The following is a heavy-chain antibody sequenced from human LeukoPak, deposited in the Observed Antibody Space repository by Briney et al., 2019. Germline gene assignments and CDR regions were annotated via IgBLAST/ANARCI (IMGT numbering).Heavy chain of an antibody. V-gene: IGHV4-34*01. J-gene: IGHJ5*02. Sequence: SETLSLTCAVYGGSFSGYYWSWIRQPPGKGLEWIGEINHSGSTNYNPSLKSQVTISVDTSKNQFSLKLSSVTAADTAVYYCARGSRYYGSGSYYILSWFGPWGQGTLVTVSS. CDR1: GGSFSGYY. CDR3: ARGSRYYGSGSYYILSWFGP. D-gene: IGHD3-10*01. CDR2: INHSGST.